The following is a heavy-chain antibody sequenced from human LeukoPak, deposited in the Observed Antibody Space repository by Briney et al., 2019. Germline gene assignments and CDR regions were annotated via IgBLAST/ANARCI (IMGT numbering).Heavy chain of an antibody. Sequence: GASVKVSCKASGYTFTSYDINWVRQATGQGLEWMGWMNPNSGNTGYAQKFQGRVTMARSTSINTAYMELSSLRSEDTAMYYCARRSGYGGNSFDYWGQGTLVTVSS. V-gene: IGHV1-8*01. D-gene: IGHD4-23*01. CDR3: ARRSGYGGNSFDY. J-gene: IGHJ4*02. CDR1: GYTFTSYD. CDR2: MNPNSGNT.